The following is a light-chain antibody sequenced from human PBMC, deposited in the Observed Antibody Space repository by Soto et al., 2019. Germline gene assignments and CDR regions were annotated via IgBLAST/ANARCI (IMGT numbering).Light chain of an antibody. V-gene: IGLV4-60*03. Sequence: QTVVTQSSSASASLGSSVKLTCTLSSGHRSYIIAWHQQQPGKAPRSLMKLEGSGGYNKGSGVPDRFSASSSGADRYLTISTLQSEDEADYYCETWDSNTRVFGGVTKLTVL. CDR3: ETWDSNTRV. CDR2: LEGSGGY. J-gene: IGLJ2*01. CDR1: SGHRSYI.